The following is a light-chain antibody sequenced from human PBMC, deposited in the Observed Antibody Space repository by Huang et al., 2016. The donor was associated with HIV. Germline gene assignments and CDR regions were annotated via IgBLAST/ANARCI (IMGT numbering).Light chain of an antibody. CDR1: QSVLDNSNQKHY. Sequence: DIVMTQSPDLLAVSLGERATINCKSNQSVLDNSNQKHYVAWFQQTPGQPPKLLINWASTRASWVPDRFSGGGSATEFTLTISNLQAADVAVYYCQQYFTTPWTFGQGTQVEIK. V-gene: IGKV4-1*01. CDR2: WAS. J-gene: IGKJ1*01. CDR3: QQYFTTPWT.